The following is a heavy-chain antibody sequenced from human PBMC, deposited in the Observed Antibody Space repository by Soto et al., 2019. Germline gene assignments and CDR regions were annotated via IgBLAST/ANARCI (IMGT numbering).Heavy chain of an antibody. J-gene: IGHJ4*02. CDR3: ARESVPPIEY. Sequence: EVQLLESGGGLVQPGGSLRLSCATSGFTFIKYAMTWVRQSPGKGLEWVSGISGSGSNTVYADSVKGRFTISRDNSKNTLYLQIHGLRVDDTAVYYCARESVPPIEYWGQGTLVTVSS. V-gene: IGHV3-23*01. CDR2: ISGSGSNT. CDR1: GFTFIKYA.